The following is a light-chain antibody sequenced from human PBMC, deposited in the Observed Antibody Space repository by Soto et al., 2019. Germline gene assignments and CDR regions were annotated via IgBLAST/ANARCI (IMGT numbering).Light chain of an antibody. CDR1: QSISSSY. V-gene: IGKV3-20*01. J-gene: IGKJ1*01. CDR2: GAS. Sequence: EIVLTQSPGTLSLSSGERATLSCRASQSISSSYVAWYQQKPGQAPRLLIYGASSRATGIPDRFSGGGSGTDFPLPLTRLEPEDIAVYYCQQHGSAPRTFGQGTTVEIK. CDR3: QQHGSAPRT.